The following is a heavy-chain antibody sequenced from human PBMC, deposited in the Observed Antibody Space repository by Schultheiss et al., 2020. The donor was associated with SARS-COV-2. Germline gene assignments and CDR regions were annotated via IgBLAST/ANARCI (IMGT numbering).Heavy chain of an antibody. CDR3: AWGLFRSGSGWYADFDY. V-gene: IGHV1-46*01. D-gene: IGHD6-19*01. J-gene: IGHJ4*02. CDR2: INPSGGST. CDR1: GYTFTSYY. Sequence: ASVKVSCKASGYTFTSYYMHWVRQAPGQGLEWMGIINPSGGSTSYAQKFRGRVTMTTDTSTSTAYMELRSLRSDDTAVYYCAWGLFRSGSGWYADFDYWGQGTLVTVSS.